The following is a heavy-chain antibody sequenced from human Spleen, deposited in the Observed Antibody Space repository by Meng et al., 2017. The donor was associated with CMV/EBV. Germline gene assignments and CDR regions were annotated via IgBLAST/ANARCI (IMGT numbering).Heavy chain of an antibody. CDR1: GGSISSGDYY. CDR3: ARGGIQLWGGHNWFDP. V-gene: IGHV4-30-4*08. CDR2: IYYSGST. Sequence: QGQLQESGPGLAKPSQTLSLTCTVSGGSISSGDYYWSWIRQPPGKGLEWIGYIYYSGSTYYNPSLKSRVTISVDTSKNQFSLKLSSVTAADTAVYYCARGGIQLWGGHNWFDPWGQGTLVTVSS. J-gene: IGHJ5*02. D-gene: IGHD5-18*01.